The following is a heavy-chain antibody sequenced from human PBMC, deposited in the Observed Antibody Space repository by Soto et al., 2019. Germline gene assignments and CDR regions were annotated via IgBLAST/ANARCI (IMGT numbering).Heavy chain of an antibody. D-gene: IGHD3-10*01. Sequence: GGSLRLSCAASGFTFSSYAMSWVRQAPGKGLEWVSAISGSGGSTYYADSVKGRFTISRDNSKNTLYLQMNSLRAEDTAVYYCAKVGVLLWFGEPEWAHFDYWGQGTLVTVSS. CDR1: GFTFSSYA. V-gene: IGHV3-23*01. CDR3: AKVGVLLWFGEPEWAHFDY. CDR2: ISGSGGST. J-gene: IGHJ4*02.